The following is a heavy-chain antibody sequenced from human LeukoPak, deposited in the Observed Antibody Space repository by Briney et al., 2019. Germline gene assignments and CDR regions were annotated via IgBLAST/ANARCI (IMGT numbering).Heavy chain of an antibody. D-gene: IGHD1-20*01. CDR2: VCCGAST. J-gene: IGHJ4*02. CDR3: ARLNWSDLDY. Sequence: PSETLSLTCTVSGGSISSSSYYWGWIRQPPGKGLEWIGSVCCGASTYYNPSLKSRVTISADTSKNQFSLKLTSVTAADTAVYYCARLNWSDLDYWGQGTLVTVSS. CDR1: GGSISSSSYY. V-gene: IGHV4-39*01.